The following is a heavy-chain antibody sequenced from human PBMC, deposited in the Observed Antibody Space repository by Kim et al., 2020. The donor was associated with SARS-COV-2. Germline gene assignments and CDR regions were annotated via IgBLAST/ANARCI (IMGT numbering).Heavy chain of an antibody. D-gene: IGHD5-12*01. V-gene: IGHV3-23*01. J-gene: IGHJ4*02. CDR3: AKQALDIVATPSNY. Sequence: ADSVKGRFTISRDNSKNTLYLQMNSRRAEDTAVYYCAKQALDIVATPSNYWGQGTLVTVSS.